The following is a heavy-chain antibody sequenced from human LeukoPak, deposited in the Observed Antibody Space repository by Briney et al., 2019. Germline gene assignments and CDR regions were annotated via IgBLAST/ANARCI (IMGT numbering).Heavy chain of an antibody. CDR2: INHSGST. V-gene: IGHV4-34*01. J-gene: IGHJ5*02. CDR3: ARDSSTSVNWFDP. CDR1: GGSFSGYY. D-gene: IGHD2-2*01. Sequence: KTSETLSLTCAVYGGSFSGYYWSWIRQPPGKGLEWIGEINHSGSTNYNPSLKSRVTISVDTSKNQFSLKLSSVTAADTAVYYCARDSSTSVNWFDPWGQGTLVTVSS.